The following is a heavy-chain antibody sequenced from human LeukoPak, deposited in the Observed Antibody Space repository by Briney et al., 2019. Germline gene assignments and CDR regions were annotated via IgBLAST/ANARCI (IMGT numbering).Heavy chain of an antibody. V-gene: IGHV3-23*01. CDR2: ISPGGPT. CDR1: GFPFSSHG. J-gene: IGHJ4*02. Sequence: GGSLRLSCAGSGFPFSSHGMNWVRQAPGKGLEWVSGISPGGPTYYADSVKGRFTISRDDSKNTLYLQMKNLRADDTAVYYCAKDGAWLRFDDWGQGILVTVSS. D-gene: IGHD5-12*01. CDR3: AKDGAWLRFDD.